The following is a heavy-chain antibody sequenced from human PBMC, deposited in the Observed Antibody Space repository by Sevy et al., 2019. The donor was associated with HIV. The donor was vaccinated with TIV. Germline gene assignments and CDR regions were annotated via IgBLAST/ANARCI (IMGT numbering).Heavy chain of an antibody. CDR3: AREGCTKPHDY. J-gene: IGHJ4*02. CDR2: FSFGCGRI. V-gene: IGHV3-23*01. CDR1: GFTFSKYS. D-gene: IGHD2-8*01. Sequence: GGSLRLSCEASGFTFSKYSMSWVRQAPGKGLEWVSTFSFGCGRINYADSVKGRLTISRADSKNTLCLQMNSLRAEDTAVYYCAREGCTKPHDYWGQGTLVTVSS.